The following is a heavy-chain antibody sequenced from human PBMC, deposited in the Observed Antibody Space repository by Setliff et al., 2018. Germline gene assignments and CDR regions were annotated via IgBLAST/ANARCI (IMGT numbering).Heavy chain of an antibody. D-gene: IGHD1-26*01. CDR3: ARSGKFGMRFWFDQ. CDR1: GYTFTGYY. Sequence: GASVKVSCKASGYTFTGYYMHWVRQAPGQGLEWMGWINPNSGGTNPAQKFQGRVTMTRDTSISTAYMELRSLRSDDTAVYYCARSGKFGMRFWFDQWGLGTLVTVS. V-gene: IGHV1-2*02. J-gene: IGHJ5*02. CDR2: INPNSGGT.